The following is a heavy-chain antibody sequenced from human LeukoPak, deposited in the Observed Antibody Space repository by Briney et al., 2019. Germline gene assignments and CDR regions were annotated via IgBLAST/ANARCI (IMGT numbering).Heavy chain of an antibody. CDR1: GFTFSSYN. V-gene: IGHV3-48*01. Sequence: GGSLRLSCAASGFTFSSYNMNWVRQAPGKGLEWVPCISTGSSTIYYADSVKGRFTTSRDNAKKSLYLQMNSLRAEDTAVYYCAKEWGENWNARYYYHGMDVWGQGTTVTVSS. J-gene: IGHJ6*02. D-gene: IGHD1-1*01. CDR3: AKEWGENWNARYYYHGMDV. CDR2: ISTGSSTI.